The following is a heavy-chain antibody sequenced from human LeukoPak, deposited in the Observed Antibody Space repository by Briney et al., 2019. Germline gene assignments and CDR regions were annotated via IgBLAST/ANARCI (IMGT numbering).Heavy chain of an antibody. Sequence: PGGFLRLSCAASGFTFSSYAMSWVRQAPGKGLEWVSAISGSGGSTYYADSVKGRFTISRDNSKNTLYLQMNSLRAEDTAVYYCAKDLVTVRRRDCRVVPAAMCGEGSYMDVWGKGTTVTVSS. CDR3: AKDLVTVRRRDCRVVPAAMCGEGSYMDV. CDR1: GFTFSSYA. V-gene: IGHV3-23*01. CDR2: ISGSGGST. J-gene: IGHJ6*03. D-gene: IGHD2-2*01.